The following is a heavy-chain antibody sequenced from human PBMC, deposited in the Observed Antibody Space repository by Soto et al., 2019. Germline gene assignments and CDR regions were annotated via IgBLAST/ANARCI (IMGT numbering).Heavy chain of an antibody. J-gene: IGHJ4*02. D-gene: IGHD2-15*01. CDR2: IYYSGST. Sequence: SETLSLTCTVSGGSISSGGYYWSWIRQHPGKGLEWIGYIYYSGSTYYNPSLKSRVTISVDTSKNQFSPKLSSVTAADTAVYYCARGVVAATIGLDYWGQGTLVTVSS. V-gene: IGHV4-31*03. CDR3: ARGVVAATIGLDY. CDR1: GGSISSGGYY.